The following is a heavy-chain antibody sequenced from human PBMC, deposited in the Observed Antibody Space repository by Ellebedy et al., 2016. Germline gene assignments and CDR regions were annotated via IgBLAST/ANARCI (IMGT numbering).Heavy chain of an antibody. CDR1: GGSISSYY. CDR3: AREVLELDAFDI. CDR2: IYYSGST. D-gene: IGHD1-7*01. J-gene: IGHJ3*02. V-gene: IGHV4-59*12. Sequence: SETLSLTCTVSGGSISSYYWSWIRQPPGKGLEWIGYIYYSGSTYYNPSLKSRVTISVDTSKNQFSLKLSSVTAADTAVYYCAREVLELDAFDIWGQGTMVTVSS.